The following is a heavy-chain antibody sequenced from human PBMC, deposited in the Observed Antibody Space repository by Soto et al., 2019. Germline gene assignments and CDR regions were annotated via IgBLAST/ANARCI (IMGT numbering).Heavy chain of an antibody. J-gene: IGHJ6*03. CDR1: GFTLSSYA. Sequence: EVQLAESGGGLAQPGGSLRLSCAGSGFTLSSYAMDWVRQAPGKGLEYVSGISSNGVGTYYANSVQGRFTISRDNSKNTVYLQMGSLRPEDMAVYYCARRARPDFYFMDVWGKGTTVTVSS. CDR3: ARRARPDFYFMDV. V-gene: IGHV3-64*01. CDR2: ISSNGVGT.